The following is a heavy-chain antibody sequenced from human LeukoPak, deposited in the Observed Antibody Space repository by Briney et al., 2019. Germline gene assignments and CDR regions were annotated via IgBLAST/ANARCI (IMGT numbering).Heavy chain of an antibody. CDR1: GFTFSSYW. Sequence: GGSLRLSCAASGFTFSSYWMHWVRQAPGKGLVWVSRINSDGSSATYADSVKGRFTISRDNAKNTLYLQMNSLRAEDTAVHYCARDRATAMFDYWAQGTLVTVSS. D-gene: IGHD5-18*01. CDR2: INSDGSSA. CDR3: ARDRATAMFDY. J-gene: IGHJ4*02. V-gene: IGHV3-74*01.